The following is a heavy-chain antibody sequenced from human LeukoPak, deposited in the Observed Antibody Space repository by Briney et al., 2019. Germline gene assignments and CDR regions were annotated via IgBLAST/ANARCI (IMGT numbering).Heavy chain of an antibody. CDR3: AKGNWGERLDWYFDL. CDR2: ITGSGGST. Sequence: GGSLRLSCAASGFTFSNYAMNWVRQAPGSGLEWVSGITGSGGSTYYADSVKGRFTISRDNSKNTLHLQMNSLRAEDTAVYYCAKGNWGERLDWYFDLWGRGTLVTVSS. D-gene: IGHD1-26*01. J-gene: IGHJ2*01. V-gene: IGHV3-23*01. CDR1: GFTFSNYA.